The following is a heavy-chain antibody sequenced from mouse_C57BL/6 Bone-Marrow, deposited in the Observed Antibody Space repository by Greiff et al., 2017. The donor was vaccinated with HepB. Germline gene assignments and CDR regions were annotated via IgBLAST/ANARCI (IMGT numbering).Heavy chain of an antibody. V-gene: IGHV1-55*01. D-gene: IGHD2-5*01. J-gene: IGHJ2*01. CDR3: ARGSNYEGYFDY. CDR2: IYPGSGST. Sequence: VQLQQSGAELVKPGASVKMSCKASGYTFTSYWITWVKQRPGQGLEWIGDIYPGSGSTNYNEKFKSKATLTVDTSSSTAYMQLSSLTSEDSAVYYCARGSNYEGYFDYWGQGTTLTVSS. CDR1: GYTFTSYW.